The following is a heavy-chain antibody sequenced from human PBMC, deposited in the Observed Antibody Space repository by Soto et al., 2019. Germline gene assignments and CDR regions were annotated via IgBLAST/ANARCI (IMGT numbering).Heavy chain of an antibody. CDR1: GASISAGHW. Sequence: QVQLQESGPGLVKPSGTLSLTCTVSGASISAGHWWSWVRQSPGKGLEWIGEIYQTGTTAYNPSLKSRVFISVDISKNQFSLNLRSVTAADTALYYCARDRGTTMTGDAFDVWGRGIMVTVSS. CDR2: IYQTGTT. CDR3: ARDRGTTMTGDAFDV. J-gene: IGHJ3*01. V-gene: IGHV4-4*02. D-gene: IGHD3-16*01.